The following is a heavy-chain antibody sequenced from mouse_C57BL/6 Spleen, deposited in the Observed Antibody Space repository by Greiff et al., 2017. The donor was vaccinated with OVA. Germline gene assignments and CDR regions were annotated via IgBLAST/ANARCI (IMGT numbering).Heavy chain of an antibody. V-gene: IGHV7-1*01. CDR1: GFTFSDFY. CDR3: ARDAEGSTGDYAMDY. CDR2: GRNKANDYTT. Sequence: EVMLVESGGGLVQSGRSLRLSCATSGFTFSDFYMEWVRQAPGKGLEGIAAGRNKANDYTTEYGASVTGGFIVSRDTSQSILYLQMNALRAQDTAIYYCARDAEGSTGDYAMDYWGQGTSVTVSS. D-gene: IGHD1-1*01. J-gene: IGHJ4*01.